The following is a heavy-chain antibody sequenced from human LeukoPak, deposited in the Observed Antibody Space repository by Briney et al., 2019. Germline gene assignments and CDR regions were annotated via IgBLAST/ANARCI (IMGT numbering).Heavy chain of an antibody. CDR2: IKEDGSEK. Sequence: PGGSLRLSCAASGVTFSSYWMSWVLQAPGKGLEWVANIKEDGSEKYYVDSVKGRFTISRDNAKNSLYLQMNSLRAEDTAVYYCARAAHMIDGAFDIWGQGTMVTVSS. CDR1: GVTFSSYW. CDR3: ARAAHMIDGAFDI. D-gene: IGHD3-22*01. J-gene: IGHJ3*02. V-gene: IGHV3-7*01.